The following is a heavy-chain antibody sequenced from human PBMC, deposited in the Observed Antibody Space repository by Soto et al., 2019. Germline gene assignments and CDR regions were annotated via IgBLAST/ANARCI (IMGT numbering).Heavy chain of an antibody. CDR3: ARSQGGSSSLDIYYYYYYGMDV. Sequence: QVQLVQSGAEVKKPGSSVKVSCKAPGGTFSTYAISWVRQAPGQGLEWMGGVIPIFGTPKYAQKFQGRVTITADESTSTGYMELRSLRSEDTAVYYWARSQGGSSSLDIYYYYYYGMDVWGQGTTVTVSS. J-gene: IGHJ6*02. CDR1: GGTFSTYA. V-gene: IGHV1-69*01. CDR2: VIPIFGTP. D-gene: IGHD2-15*01.